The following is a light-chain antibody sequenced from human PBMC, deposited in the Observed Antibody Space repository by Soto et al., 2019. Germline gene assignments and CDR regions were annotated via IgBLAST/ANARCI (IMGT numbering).Light chain of an antibody. CDR3: QQSYDMPWM. CDR2: AAY. Sequence: IQMTQSPSSLSASVVDTVRITCRANHSIIRYLSWYQQKPGKAPKLLIYAAYTLQSGVPSRFSRSGSGTDFTLTISSLQPEDFATYSCQQSYDMPWMCGRGTKVDIK. V-gene: IGKV1-39*01. CDR1: HSIIRY. J-gene: IGKJ1*01.